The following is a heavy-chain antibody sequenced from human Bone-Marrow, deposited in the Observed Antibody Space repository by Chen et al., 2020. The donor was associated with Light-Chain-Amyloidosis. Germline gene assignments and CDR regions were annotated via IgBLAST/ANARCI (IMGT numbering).Heavy chain of an antibody. J-gene: IGHJ4*02. D-gene: IGHD5-12*01. CDR3: ARRRDGYNFDY. CDR2: IYPDDSDA. CDR1: GYTFPNYW. V-gene: IGHV5-51*01. Sequence: EVQLEQSGPEVTKPRESLKISCKGSGYTFPNYWIGWVRQMPGKGLEWMGVIYPDDSDARYSPSFEGQVTISADKSITTAYLQWRSLKASDTAMYYCARRRDGYNFDYWGQGTLVTVSS.